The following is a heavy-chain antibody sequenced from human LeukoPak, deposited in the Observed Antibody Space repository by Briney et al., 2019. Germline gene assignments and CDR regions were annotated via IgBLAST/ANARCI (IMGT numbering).Heavy chain of an antibody. J-gene: IGHJ4*02. Sequence: GGSLRLSCGASGFTLSSYWMNWVRQAPGKGLEWVANIKQDGSEKYYVDSVKGRFTISRDNAKNSLYLQMNSLRAEDTAIYYCAGEAWASAINLWGQGTLVTVSS. CDR3: AGEAWASAINL. V-gene: IGHV3-7*01. D-gene: IGHD2-2*01. CDR2: IKQDGSEK. CDR1: GFTLSSYW.